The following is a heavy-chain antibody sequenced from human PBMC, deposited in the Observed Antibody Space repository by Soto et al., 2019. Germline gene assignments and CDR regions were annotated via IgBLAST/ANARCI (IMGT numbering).Heavy chain of an antibody. CDR3: ARVDGEAARGYFDY. J-gene: IGHJ4*02. V-gene: IGHV3-30-3*01. D-gene: IGHD6-6*01. Sequence: ESGGGVVQPGRSLRLSCAASGFTFSSYAMHWVRQAPGKGLEWVAVISYDGSNKYYADSVKGRFTISRDNSKNTLYLQMNSLRAEDTAVYYCARVDGEAARGYFDYWGQGTLVTVSS. CDR2: ISYDGSNK. CDR1: GFTFSSYA.